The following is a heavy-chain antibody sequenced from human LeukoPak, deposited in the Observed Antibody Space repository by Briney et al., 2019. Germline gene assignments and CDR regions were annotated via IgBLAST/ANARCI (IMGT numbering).Heavy chain of an antibody. CDR3: AKGVVVPAAMVYFDY. CDR2: ISGSGGST. J-gene: IGHJ4*02. D-gene: IGHD2-2*01. V-gene: IGHV3-23*01. CDR1: GFTFSSYA. Sequence: GGSLVLSCAASGFTFSSYAMSWVRPAPGKGLEWVSAISGSGGSTYYADSVKGRFTISRDNSKNTLYLQMNSLRAEDTAVYYCAKGVVVPAAMVYFDYWGQGTLVTVSA.